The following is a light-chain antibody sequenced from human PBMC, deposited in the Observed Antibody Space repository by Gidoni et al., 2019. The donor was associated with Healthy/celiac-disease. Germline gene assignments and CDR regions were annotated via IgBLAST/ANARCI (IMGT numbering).Light chain of an antibody. J-gene: IGKJ2*01. CDR3: QQSYSTPET. V-gene: IGKV1-39*01. Sequence: DMQMTQSPSSLSASVGDRVTITCRASQSSSSYLHWYQQKPGKAPKLLIYAASSLQSGVPSRFSGSGSGTDFTLTISSLQPEDFATYYCQQSYSTPETFGQGTKLEIK. CDR1: QSSSSY. CDR2: AAS.